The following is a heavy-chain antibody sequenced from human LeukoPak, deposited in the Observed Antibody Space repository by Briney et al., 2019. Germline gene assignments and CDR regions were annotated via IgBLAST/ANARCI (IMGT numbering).Heavy chain of an antibody. CDR3: ARDSGNHGGYYFDP. D-gene: IGHD1-14*01. Sequence: PSETLSLTCTVSGGSIINYYWTWIRQPAGKGLEWIGHIYTSGSTNYNPSLKSRVTISIDKSKNQFSLNLWSATAADTAVYYCARDSGNHGGYYFDPWGQGTLVSVSS. CDR1: GGSIINYY. V-gene: IGHV4-4*07. CDR2: IYTSGST. J-gene: IGHJ4*02.